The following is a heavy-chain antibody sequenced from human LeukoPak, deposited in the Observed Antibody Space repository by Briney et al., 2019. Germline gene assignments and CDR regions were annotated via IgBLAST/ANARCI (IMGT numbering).Heavy chain of an antibody. Sequence: ASVKVSCKASGYTFTDYYLHWVRQAPGQGLEWMGWINPNSGGTNYAQKFQGRVTMTRDTSISTAYMELSRLRSDDTAVYYCARRTVTRIFDYWGQGTLVTVSS. D-gene: IGHD4-17*01. V-gene: IGHV1-2*02. CDR1: GYTFTDYY. CDR3: ARRTVTRIFDY. CDR2: INPNSGGT. J-gene: IGHJ4*02.